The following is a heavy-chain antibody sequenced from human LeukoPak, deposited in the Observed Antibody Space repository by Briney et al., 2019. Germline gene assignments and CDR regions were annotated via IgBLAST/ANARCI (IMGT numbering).Heavy chain of an antibody. V-gene: IGHV7-4-1*02. J-gene: IGHJ4*02. D-gene: IGHD6-19*01. CDR3: AREEDSSGLLPGY. CDR2: INTNTGNP. CDR1: GYTFTSYY. Sequence: ASVKVSCKASGYTFTSYYMHWVRQAPGQGLEWMGWINTNTGNPTYAQGFTGRFVFSLDTSVSTAYLQISSLKAEDTAVYYCAREEDSSGLLPGYWGQGTLVTVSS.